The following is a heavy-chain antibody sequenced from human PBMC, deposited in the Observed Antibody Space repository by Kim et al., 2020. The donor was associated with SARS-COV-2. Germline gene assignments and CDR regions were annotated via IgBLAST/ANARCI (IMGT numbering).Heavy chain of an antibody. Sequence: GGSLRLSCAASGFTFSSYAMHWVRQAPGKGLEWVAVISYDGSNKYYADSVKGRFTISRDNSKNTLYLQMNSLRAEDTAVYYCASGHSGYSSSWSRPNYGMDVWGQGTTVTVSS. CDR1: GFTFSSYA. V-gene: IGHV3-30*04. CDR2: ISYDGSNK. CDR3: ASGHSGYSSSWSRPNYGMDV. D-gene: IGHD6-13*01. J-gene: IGHJ6*02.